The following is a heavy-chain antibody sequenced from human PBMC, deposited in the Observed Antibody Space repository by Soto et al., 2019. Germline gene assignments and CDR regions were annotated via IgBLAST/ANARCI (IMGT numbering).Heavy chain of an antibody. J-gene: IGHJ4*02. D-gene: IGHD3-10*01. V-gene: IGHV3-30*04. CDR3: ARSRSGAVADSFDF. Sequence: LRLSCAASGFTFSRYAIHWVRQAPGKGLEWVAVISRDGTNKYYVDSVKGRFTISRDNSRNTLYLQMNSLRHEDAAVYYCARSRSGAVADSFDFWGQGTLVTVSS. CDR1: GFTFSRYA. CDR2: ISRDGTNK.